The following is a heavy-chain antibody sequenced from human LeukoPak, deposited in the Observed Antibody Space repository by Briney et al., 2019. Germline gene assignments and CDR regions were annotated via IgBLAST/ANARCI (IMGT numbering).Heavy chain of an antibody. J-gene: IGHJ4*02. V-gene: IGHV1-24*01. Sequence: ASVKVSCKVSGYTLTELSMHWVRQAPGKGLEWMGGFDPEDGETIYAQKFQGRVTMTEDTSTDTAYMELSSVRSEDTAVYYCATVVWRLYYGSGSYPDYWGQGTLVTVSS. D-gene: IGHD3-10*01. CDR2: FDPEDGET. CDR3: ATVVWRLYYGSGSYPDY. CDR1: GYTLTELS.